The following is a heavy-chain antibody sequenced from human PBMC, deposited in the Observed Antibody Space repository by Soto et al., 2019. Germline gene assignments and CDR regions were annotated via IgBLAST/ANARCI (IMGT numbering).Heavy chain of an antibody. D-gene: IGHD4-17*01. CDR1: GFTFSSYD. V-gene: IGHV3-13*01. J-gene: IGHJ1*01. CDR3: ARGNGYGDYIEYFQH. Sequence: GGSLRLSCAASGFTFSSYDMHWVRQATGKGLEWVSAIGTAGDTYYPGSVKGRFTISRENAKNSLYLQMNSLRAGDTAVYYCARGNGYGDYIEYFQHWGQGTLVTVSS. CDR2: IGTAGDT.